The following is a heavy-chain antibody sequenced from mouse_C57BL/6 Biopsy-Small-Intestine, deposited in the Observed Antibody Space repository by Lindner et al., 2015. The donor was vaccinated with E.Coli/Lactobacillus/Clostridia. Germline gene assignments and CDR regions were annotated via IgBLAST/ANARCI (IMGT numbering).Heavy chain of an antibody. V-gene: IGHV10-3*01. D-gene: IGHD1-1*01. J-gene: IGHJ4*01. Sequence: VQLQESGGGLVQPEGSLKLSCAASGFTFNTYAMHWVRQAPGKGLEWVARIRSKSSNYATYYADSVKDRFTVSRDDSQNMLYLQMNNLKTEDTAMYYCVRDRAYYFGSFTYAMDYWGPGTSVTVSS. CDR3: VRDRAYYFGSFTYAMDY. CDR1: GFTFNTYA. CDR2: IRSKSSNYAT.